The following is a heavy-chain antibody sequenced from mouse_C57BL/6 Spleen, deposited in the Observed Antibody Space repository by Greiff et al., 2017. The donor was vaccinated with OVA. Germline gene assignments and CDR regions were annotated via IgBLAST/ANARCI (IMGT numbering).Heavy chain of an antibody. D-gene: IGHD1-1*01. CDR3: ARRDYYGSRAFDY. J-gene: IGHJ2*01. CDR2: IDPSDSYT. CDR1: GYTFTSYW. Sequence: VQLQQSGAELVMPGASVKLSCKASGYTFTSYWMHWVKQRPGQGLEWIGEIDPSDSYTNYNQKFKGKSTLTVDKSSSTAYMQLSSLTSEDSAVYYCARRDYYGSRAFDYWGQGTTLTVSS. V-gene: IGHV1-69*01.